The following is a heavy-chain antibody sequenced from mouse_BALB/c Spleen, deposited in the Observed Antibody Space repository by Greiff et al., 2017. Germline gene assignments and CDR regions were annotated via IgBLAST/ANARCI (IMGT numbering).Heavy chain of an antibody. CDR3: ARDYYGSSYYAMDY. CDR2: INPSSGYT. D-gene: IGHD1-1*01. V-gene: IGHV1-4*01. CDR1: GYTFTSYT. Sequence: VQLQESGAELARPGASVKMSCKASGYTFTSYTMHWVKQRPGQGLEWIGYINPSSGYTNYNQKFKDKATLTADKSSSTAYMQLSSLTSEDSAVYYCARDYYGSSYYAMDYWGQGTSVTVSS. J-gene: IGHJ4*01.